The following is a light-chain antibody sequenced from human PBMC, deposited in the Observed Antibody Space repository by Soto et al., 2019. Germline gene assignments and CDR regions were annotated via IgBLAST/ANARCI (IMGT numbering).Light chain of an antibody. V-gene: IGKV3-11*01. CDR2: DAS. J-gene: IGKJ5*01. CDR1: QSVISSY. Sequence: EIVLTQSPGTLSLSPGERATLSCRASQSVISSYLAWYQQKPGQAPRLLIYDASNRATGIPARFSGSGSGTDFTLTISSLEPEDFAVYYCQQRSTWPPITFGQGTRLEIK. CDR3: QQRSTWPPIT.